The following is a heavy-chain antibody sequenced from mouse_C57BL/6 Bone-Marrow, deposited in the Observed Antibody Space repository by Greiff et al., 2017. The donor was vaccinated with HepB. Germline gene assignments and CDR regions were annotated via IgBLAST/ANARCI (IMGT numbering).Heavy chain of an antibody. V-gene: IGHV3-6*01. D-gene: IGHD3-3*01. J-gene: IGHJ1*03. CDR1: GYSITSGYY. CDR2: ISYDGSN. CDR3: ARVKGHWYFDV. Sequence: EVKLQESGPGLVKPSQSLSLTCSVTGYSITSGYYWNWIRQFPGNKLEWMGYISYDGSNNYNPSLKNRISITRDTSKNHFFLKLNSVTTEDTATYYCARVKGHWYFDVWGTGTTVTVSS.